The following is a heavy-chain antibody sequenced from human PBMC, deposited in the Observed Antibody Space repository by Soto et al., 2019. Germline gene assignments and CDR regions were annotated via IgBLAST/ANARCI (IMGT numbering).Heavy chain of an antibody. Sequence: GSLRLSCAASGFTFSSYSMNWVRQAPGKGLEWIGTIYYSGNIYNNPSLRSRVTISMDTSKNQFSLRLTSVTAADTAVYFCARHAFFGIVGASSGDSWGQGTLVTVSS. V-gene: IGHV4-39*01. J-gene: IGHJ4*02. CDR1: GFTFSSYSMN. CDR2: IYYSGNI. CDR3: ARHAFFGIVGASSGDS. D-gene: IGHD1-26*01.